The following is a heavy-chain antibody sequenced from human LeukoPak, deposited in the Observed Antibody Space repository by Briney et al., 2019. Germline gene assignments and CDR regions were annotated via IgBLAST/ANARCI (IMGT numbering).Heavy chain of an antibody. V-gene: IGHV3-7*01. CDR3: ARNQGITRQYVPSS. CDR2: IRQDGSEK. D-gene: IGHD3-3*01. Sequence: GGSLRLSCGASGFTFSSYAMSWVRQAPGKGLEWVANIRQDGSEKYYVDSVKGRFTISRDNAKNSLYLQMNSLRAEDTAVYYCARNQGITRQYVPSSWGQGTLVTVSS. CDR1: GFTFSSYA. J-gene: IGHJ4*02.